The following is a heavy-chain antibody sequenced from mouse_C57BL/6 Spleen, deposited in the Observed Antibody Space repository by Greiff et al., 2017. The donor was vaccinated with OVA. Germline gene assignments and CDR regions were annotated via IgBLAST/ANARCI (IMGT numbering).Heavy chain of an antibody. CDR3: ARGRGYYFDY. V-gene: IGHV5-17*01. J-gene: IGHJ2*01. Sequence: EVKLMESGGGLVKPGGSLKLSCAASGFTFSDYGMHWVRQAPEKGLEWVAYISSGSSTIYYADTVKGRFTISRDNAKNTLFLQMTSLRSEDTAMYYCARGRGYYFDYWGQGTTLTVSS. CDR1: GFTFSDYG. CDR2: ISSGSSTI.